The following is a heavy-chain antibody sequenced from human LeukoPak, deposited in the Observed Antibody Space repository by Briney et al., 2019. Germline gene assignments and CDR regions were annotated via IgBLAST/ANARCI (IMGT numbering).Heavy chain of an antibody. J-gene: IGHJ1*01. CDR3: ARVRGDFETD. CDR2: RYYSGST. V-gene: IGHV4-59*01. CDR1: GGSISSYY. D-gene: IGHD3-16*01. Sequence: SETLSLTCSVSGGSISSYYWTCLRQPPGKGLEWIGYRYYSGSTTYNPSLKSRVTISVDTSKSQFSLKLISVTAADTAIYYCARVRGDFETDWGQGTLVTVSS.